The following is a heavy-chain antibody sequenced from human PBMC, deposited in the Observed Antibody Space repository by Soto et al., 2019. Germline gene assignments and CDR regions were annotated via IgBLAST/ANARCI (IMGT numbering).Heavy chain of an antibody. D-gene: IGHD6-13*01. J-gene: IGHJ5*02. CDR1: GFTFSSYA. CDR2: ISYDGSNK. CDR3: AREQYSSSWTLLSRWFDP. Sequence: HPGGSLRLSCAASGFTFSSYAMHWVRQAPGKGLEWVAVISYDGSNKYYADSVKGRFTISRDNSKNTLYLQMNSLRAEDTAVYYCAREQYSSSWTLLSRWFDPWGQGTLVTVSS. V-gene: IGHV3-30-3*01.